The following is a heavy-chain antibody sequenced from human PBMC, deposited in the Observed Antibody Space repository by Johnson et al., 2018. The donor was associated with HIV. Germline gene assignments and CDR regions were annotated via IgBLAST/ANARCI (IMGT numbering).Heavy chain of an antibody. CDR1: GFTLSDSA. CDR3: ASREPYYYDSSGYLAFDI. CDR2: IYSGGST. V-gene: IGHV3-66*01. D-gene: IGHD3-22*01. Sequence: VQLVESGGGVVQPGRSLRLSCAASGFTLSDSALHWVRQAPGKGLEWVSVIYSGGSTYYADSVKGRFIISRDNSKNTLYLQMNSLRAEDTAVYYCASREPYYYDSSGYLAFDIWGQGTMVTVSS. J-gene: IGHJ3*02.